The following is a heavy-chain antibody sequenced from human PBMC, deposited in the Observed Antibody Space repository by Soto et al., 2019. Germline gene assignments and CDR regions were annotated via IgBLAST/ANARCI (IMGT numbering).Heavy chain of an antibody. CDR1: GYAVTSYC. CDR3: ARDPSRNYYDSSGYNNWFDP. D-gene: IGHD3-22*01. J-gene: IGHJ5*02. Sequence: ASGKGCCPASGYAVTSYCIGWVRQAPGDVLEWMGWISAYNGNTNYAQKLQGRVTMTTDTSTSTAYMELRSLRSDDTAVYYCARDPSRNYYDSSGYNNWFDPWGKGPLVTVSS. CDR2: ISAYNGNT. V-gene: IGHV1-18*04.